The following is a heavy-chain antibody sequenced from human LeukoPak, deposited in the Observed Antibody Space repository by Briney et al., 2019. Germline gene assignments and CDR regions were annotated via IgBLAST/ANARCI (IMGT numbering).Heavy chain of an antibody. V-gene: IGHV1-58*01. CDR3: ATDDVTTGTKTALGY. D-gene: IGHD1-1*01. CDR1: GFTFTSSA. J-gene: IGHJ4*02. Sequence: GTSVKVSCKASGFTFTSSAVQWVRQARGQGLGGIGWIVVGSGNTNYAQKFQERVTINRDMSTSTAYMELSSLRSEDTAVYYCATDDVTTGTKTALGYWGQGTLVTVSS. CDR2: IVVGSGNT.